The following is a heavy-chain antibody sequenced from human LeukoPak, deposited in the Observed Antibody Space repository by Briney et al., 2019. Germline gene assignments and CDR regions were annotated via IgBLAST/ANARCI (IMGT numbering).Heavy chain of an antibody. CDR2: IYYSGST. V-gene: IGHV4-39*01. J-gene: IGHJ6*03. CDR3: ARQASSWYYYYYMDV. Sequence: SETLSLTCAVSGGSISSSNWWSWVRQPPGKGLEWIGSIYYSGSTYYNPSLKSRVTISVDTSKNQFSLKLSSVTAADTAVYYCARQASSWYYYYYMDVWGKGTTVTISS. CDR1: GGSISSSNW. D-gene: IGHD6-13*01.